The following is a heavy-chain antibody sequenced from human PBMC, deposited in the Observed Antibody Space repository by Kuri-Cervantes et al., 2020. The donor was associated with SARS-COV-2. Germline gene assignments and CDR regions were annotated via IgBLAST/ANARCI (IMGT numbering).Heavy chain of an antibody. CDR2: INPNSGGT. Sequence: ASVKVSCKASGYTFTGYYMHWVRQAPGQGLEWMGWINPNSGGTSYAQKFQGRVTITADKSTSTAYMELSSLRSEDTAVYYCAKGVAAADSYYFDYWGQGTLVTVSS. D-gene: IGHD6-13*01. J-gene: IGHJ4*02. CDR1: GYTFTGYY. V-gene: IGHV1-2*02. CDR3: AKGVAAADSYYFDY.